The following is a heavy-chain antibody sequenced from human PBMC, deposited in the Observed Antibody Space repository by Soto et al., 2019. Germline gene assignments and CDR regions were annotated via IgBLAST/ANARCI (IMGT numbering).Heavy chain of an antibody. CDR1: GFTFSSYA. J-gene: IGHJ4*02. CDR3: AKFFVETGGSSGWPWSFHY. D-gene: IGHD6-25*01. Sequence: EVQLLESGGGLVQPGRSLRLSCAASGFTFSSYAMSWVRQAPGKGLEWVSAISGSGGTTYYADSVKGRFTISRDNSKNTLFLQMKSLRAEHTAVYYCAKFFVETGGSSGWPWSFHYWGQGTLVTVSS. CDR2: ISGSGGTT. V-gene: IGHV3-23*01.